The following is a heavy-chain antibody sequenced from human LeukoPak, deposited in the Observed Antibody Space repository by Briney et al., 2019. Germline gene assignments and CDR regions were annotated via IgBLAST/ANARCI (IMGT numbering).Heavy chain of an antibody. Sequence: SQTLSLTCTVSGGSISSGDYYWSWIRQPPGKGLEWIGYIHYSGSIYYNPSLKSRVTISVDTSKNQFSLKLSSVTAADTAVYYCAAWSGYYREYYFDYWGQGTLVTVSS. CDR2: IHYSGSI. CDR3: AAWSGYYREYYFDY. V-gene: IGHV4-30-4*01. J-gene: IGHJ4*02. CDR1: GGSISSGDYY. D-gene: IGHD3-3*01.